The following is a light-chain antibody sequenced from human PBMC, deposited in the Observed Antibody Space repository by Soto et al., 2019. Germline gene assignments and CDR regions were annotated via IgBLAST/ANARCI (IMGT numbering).Light chain of an antibody. CDR1: QSVSSSY. V-gene: IGKV3-20*01. Sequence: EIVLTQSPGTLSLSPGERATLSCRASQSVSSSYLAWYQQKPGQAPRLLIYGASSRATGIPDRFSGRGSGTGFTLTISRLEPEDLAVYYCQQYGSSPWTFGQGTKVDI. CDR3: QQYGSSPWT. J-gene: IGKJ1*01. CDR2: GAS.